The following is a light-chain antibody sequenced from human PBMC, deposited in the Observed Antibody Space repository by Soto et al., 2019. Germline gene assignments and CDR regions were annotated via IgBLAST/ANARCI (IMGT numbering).Light chain of an antibody. CDR2: TNT. CDR1: SSNIGAGYD. V-gene: IGLV1-40*01. J-gene: IGLJ2*01. Sequence: QSVLTQPPSVSGAPGQRVTISCTGSSSNIGAGYDVHWYQQLPGTAPRLLIYTNTNRPSGVPDRFSGSKSGTSASLAITGLQAEDEADYYCCSYAGGYTHAVFGGGTKVTVL. CDR3: CSYAGGYTHAV.